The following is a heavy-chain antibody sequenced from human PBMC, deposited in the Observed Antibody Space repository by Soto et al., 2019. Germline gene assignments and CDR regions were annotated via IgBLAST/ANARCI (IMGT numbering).Heavy chain of an antibody. CDR3: ARGAIAVAGGDY. CDR1: GGSFSGYY. J-gene: IGHJ4*02. D-gene: IGHD6-19*01. V-gene: IGHV4-34*01. CDR2: INHSGST. Sequence: SETLSLTCAVYGGSFSGYYWSWIRQPPGKGLEWIGEINHSGSTNYNPSLKSRVTISVDTSKNQFSLKLSSVTAADTAVYYCARGAIAVAGGDYWGQGTLVTVSS.